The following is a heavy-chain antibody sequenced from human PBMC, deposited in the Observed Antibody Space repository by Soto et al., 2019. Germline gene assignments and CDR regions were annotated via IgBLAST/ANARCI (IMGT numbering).Heavy chain of an antibody. J-gene: IGHJ4*02. D-gene: IGHD5-18*01. CDR1: GYTFTSYY. CDR2: INPSGGST. Sequence: ASVKVSCKASGYTFTSYYMHWVRQAPGQGLEWTGIINPSGGSTSYAQKFQGRVTMTRDTSTSTVYMEMSSLRYEDTAVYYCARRDGGYSYGVDYWGQGTQVTVS. CDR3: ARRDGGYSYGVDY. V-gene: IGHV1-46*01.